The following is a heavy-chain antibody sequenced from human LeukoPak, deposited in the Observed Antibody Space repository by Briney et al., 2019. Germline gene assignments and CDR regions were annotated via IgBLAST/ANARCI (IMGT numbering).Heavy chain of an antibody. Sequence: GGSLRLSCAASGFTFSSYSMNWVRQAPGKGLEWVSSISSSSSYIYYADSVKGRFTISRDNAKNSLYLQMNSLRAEDTAVYYCARRSSGPLYYYYYYMDVWGKGTTVTVSS. CDR1: GFTFSSYS. J-gene: IGHJ6*03. D-gene: IGHD3-22*01. V-gene: IGHV3-21*01. CDR2: ISSSSSYI. CDR3: ARRSSGPLYYYYYYMDV.